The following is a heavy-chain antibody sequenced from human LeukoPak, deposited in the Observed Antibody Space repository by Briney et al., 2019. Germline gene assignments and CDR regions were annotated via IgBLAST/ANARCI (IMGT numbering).Heavy chain of an antibody. D-gene: IGHD3-10*01. CDR3: ARESRGELFAPPDY. Sequence: PGGSLRLSCAASGFTFSSFGMHWVRQAPGKGLEWVAIIWYNGRNETHADSVKGRFTISRDNSKNTLHLYMNSLRAEDTAVYYCARESRGELFAPPDYWGQGTLVTASS. J-gene: IGHJ4*02. V-gene: IGHV3-33*01. CDR2: IWYNGRNE. CDR1: GFTFSSFG.